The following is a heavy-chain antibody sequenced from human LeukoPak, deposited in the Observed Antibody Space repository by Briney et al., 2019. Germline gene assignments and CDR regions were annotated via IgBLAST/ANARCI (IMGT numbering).Heavy chain of an antibody. D-gene: IGHD6-13*01. Sequence: PGGSLRLSCAASGFTFSSYAMHWVRQAPGKGLEWVSAISGSGGSTYYADSVKGRFTISRDNSKNTLYLQMNSLRAEDTAVYYCAKAHGGSSWYFDYFDYWGQGTLVTVSS. J-gene: IGHJ4*02. CDR2: ISGSGGST. CDR1: GFTFSSYA. V-gene: IGHV3-23*01. CDR3: AKAHGGSSWYFDYFDY.